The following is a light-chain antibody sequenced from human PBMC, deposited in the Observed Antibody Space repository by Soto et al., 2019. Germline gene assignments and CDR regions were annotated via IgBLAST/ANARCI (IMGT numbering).Light chain of an antibody. CDR1: QNIRSY. CDR2: DAS. V-gene: IGKV3-11*01. Sequence: EVVITQSPASLSASPGDRVTLSCRASQNIRSYLAWYQQKPGQAPRLLIYDASNRATGIPARFSGSGSGTDFTLTISSLEPEDFAVYHCQQRSNWITFGKGTRLEIK. CDR3: QQRSNWIT. J-gene: IGKJ5*01.